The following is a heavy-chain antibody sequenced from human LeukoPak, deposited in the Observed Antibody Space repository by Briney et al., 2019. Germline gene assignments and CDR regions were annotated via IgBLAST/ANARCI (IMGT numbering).Heavy chain of an antibody. J-gene: IGHJ4*02. D-gene: IGHD3-3*01. CDR3: AKDNWVAWYYDFWSGYSEDY. CDR1: GFTFNNYA. CDR2: ISGSGGST. V-gene: IGHV3-23*01. Sequence: GGSLRLSCAASGFTFNNYAMSWVRQAPGKGLEWVSAISGSGGSTYYADSVKGRFTISRDNSKNTLYLQMNSLRAEDTAVYYCAKDNWVAWYYDFWSGYSEDYWGQGTLVTVSS.